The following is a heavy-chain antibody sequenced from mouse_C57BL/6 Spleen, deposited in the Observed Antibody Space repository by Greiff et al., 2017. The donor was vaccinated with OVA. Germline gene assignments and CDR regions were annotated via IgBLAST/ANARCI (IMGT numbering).Heavy chain of an antibody. J-gene: IGHJ4*01. CDR2: IRNKANGYTT. V-gene: IGHV7-3*01. CDR3: ARYHGSPYAMDY. D-gene: IGHD1-1*01. CDR1: GFTFTDYY. Sequence: EVQVVESGGGLVQPGGSLSLSCAASGFTFTDYYMSWVRQPPGKALEWLGFIRNKANGYTTEYSASVKGRFTISRDNSQSILYLQMNALRAEDSATYYCARYHGSPYAMDYWGQGTSVTVSS.